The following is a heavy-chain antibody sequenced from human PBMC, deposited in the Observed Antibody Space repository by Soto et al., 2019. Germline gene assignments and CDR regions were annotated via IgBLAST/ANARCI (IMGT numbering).Heavy chain of an antibody. D-gene: IGHD3-10*01. CDR3: ASQLYYYGSGSYVWFDP. V-gene: IGHV4-39*01. J-gene: IGHJ5*02. CDR1: GGSISSSSYY. CDR2: IYYSEST. Sequence: QLQLQESGPGLVKPSETLSLTCTVSGGSISSSSYYWGGIRQPPGKGLEWIGSIYYSESTYYNPSLKSRVTISVDTSKNQFSLKLSSVTAADTAVYYCASQLYYYGSGSYVWFDPLGQGTLVTVSS.